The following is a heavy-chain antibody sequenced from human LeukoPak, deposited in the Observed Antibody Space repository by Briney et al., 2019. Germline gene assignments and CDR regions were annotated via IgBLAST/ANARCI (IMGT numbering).Heavy chain of an antibody. CDR1: GYTFTSNY. Sequence: ASVKVSCKAFGYTFTSNYMHWVRQAPGQGPEWMGVISPSGGSTTYAQKFQGRVTLTRDMSTSTDYLELSSLRSEDTAVYYCARSAGNVLTGDSSYFDYWGQGSLVTVSS. CDR2: ISPSGGST. J-gene: IGHJ4*02. CDR3: ARSAGNVLTGDSSYFDY. V-gene: IGHV1-46*01. D-gene: IGHD3-9*01.